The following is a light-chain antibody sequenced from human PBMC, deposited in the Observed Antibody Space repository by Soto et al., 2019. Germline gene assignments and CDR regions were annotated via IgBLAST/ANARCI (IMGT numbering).Light chain of an antibody. J-gene: IGKJ3*01. CDR3: QQSYSNPFT. Sequence: DIQMTQSPSSLSASVGDRVTITCRTSQSIRSSLNWYQQKPGKAPNLLIYAASRLQSGVPSRFSGSGSGTDFTLTISSLQPADFATYYCQQSYSNPFTFGPGTKVD. V-gene: IGKV1-39*01. CDR2: AAS. CDR1: QSIRSS.